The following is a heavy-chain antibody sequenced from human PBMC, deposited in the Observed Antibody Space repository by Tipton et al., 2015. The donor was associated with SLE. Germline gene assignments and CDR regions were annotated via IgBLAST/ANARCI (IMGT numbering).Heavy chain of an antibody. V-gene: IGHV4-34*01. CDR1: GGSISSHY. D-gene: IGHD6-19*01. Sequence: LSLTCTVSGGSISSHYWSWIRQPPGKGLEWIGEINHSGSTNYNPSLKSRVTISVDTSKNQFSLKLSSVTAADTAVYYCARSAVAGPYYFDYWGQGTLVTVSS. CDR2: INHSGST. CDR3: ARSAVAGPYYFDY. J-gene: IGHJ4*02.